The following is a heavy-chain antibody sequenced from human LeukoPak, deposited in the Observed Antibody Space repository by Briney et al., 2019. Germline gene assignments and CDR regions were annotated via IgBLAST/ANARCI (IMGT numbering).Heavy chain of an antibody. CDR3: ARGRGGGGYSSSNKIYH. CDR2: ISISGDRT. D-gene: IGHD6-6*01. CDR1: GFTFSTSA. J-gene: IGHJ4*02. Sequence: PGGSLRLSCAASGFTFSTSAMSWVRQAPGKGLEWVSGISISGDRTYYVDSVKGRFTISRDNSKNTLYLQMNSLRAEDTAVYYCARGRGGGGYSSSNKIYHWGQGTLVTVSS. V-gene: IGHV3-23*01.